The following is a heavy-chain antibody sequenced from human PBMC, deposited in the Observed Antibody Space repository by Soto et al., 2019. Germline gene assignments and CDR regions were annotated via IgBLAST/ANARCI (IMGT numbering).Heavy chain of an antibody. V-gene: IGHV3-23*01. CDR1: GFTFYSYA. J-gene: IGHJ3*01. CDR3: VKDKMAYDSVWEPFDR. CDR2: IGSAGGET. D-gene: IGHD1-26*01. Sequence: EVQLLESGGGLVQPGGSLRLSCAASGFTFYSYAMSWVRQAPGKGLEWVSTIGSAGGETYYADSVKGRFTISRDDSKNTLLLQMNSARAEVTAVYYCVKDKMAYDSVWEPFDRWGQVAMVTVSS.